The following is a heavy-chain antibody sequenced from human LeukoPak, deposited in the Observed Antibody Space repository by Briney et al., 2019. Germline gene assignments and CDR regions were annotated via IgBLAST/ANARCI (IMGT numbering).Heavy chain of an antibody. J-gene: IGHJ6*02. CDR2: INPNSGGT. Sequence: ASVKVSCKASGYTFTSYGISWVRQAPGQGLEWMGWINPNSGGTNYAQKFQGRVTMTRDTSISTAYMELSRLRSDDTAVYYCARDQGPIVVVPAAMTNYYYYGMDVWGQGTTVTVSS. D-gene: IGHD2-2*01. CDR1: GYTFTSYG. CDR3: ARDQGPIVVVPAAMTNYYYYGMDV. V-gene: IGHV1-2*02.